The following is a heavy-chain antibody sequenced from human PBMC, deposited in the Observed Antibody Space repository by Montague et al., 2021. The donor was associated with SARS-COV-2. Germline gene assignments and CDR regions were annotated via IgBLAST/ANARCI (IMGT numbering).Heavy chain of an antibody. CDR2: INGDATTT. Sequence: SLRLSCPASGFTLGYTWMHWVRQAPGKGLVWISHINGDATTTKYADPVKGRFTISRDNAKSTLYLQLDSLRAEDTAVYYCVKDRGTPDAFDMWGQGTMVTVSS. D-gene: IGHD3-10*01. CDR3: VKDRGTPDAFDM. V-gene: IGHV3-74*03. J-gene: IGHJ3*02. CDR1: GFTLGYTW.